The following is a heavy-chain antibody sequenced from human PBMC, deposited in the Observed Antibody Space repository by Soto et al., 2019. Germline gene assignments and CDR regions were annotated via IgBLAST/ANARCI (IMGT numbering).Heavy chain of an antibody. J-gene: IGHJ6*02. D-gene: IGHD2-15*01. CDR2: ISSSSSYI. CDR1: GGTISSYC. V-gene: IGHV3-21*01. CDR3: ARDGRRRFCSCGSCYPIGTSGMDA. Sequence: GPMSLSCAVCGGTISSYCMNWFLQTPGKGLEWVSSISSSSSYIYYADLVKGRFTISRDNAKNSLYLQMNSLRAEDTAVYCCARDGRRRFCSCGSCYPIGTSGMDAWAKGPRSPSP.